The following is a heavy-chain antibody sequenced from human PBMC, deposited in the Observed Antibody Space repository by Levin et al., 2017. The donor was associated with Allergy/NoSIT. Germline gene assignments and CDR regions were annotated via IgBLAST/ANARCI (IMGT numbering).Heavy chain of an antibody. CDR2: IIPIFGTA. V-gene: IGHV1-69*13. Sequence: SVKVSCKASGGTFSSYAISWVRQAPGQGLEWMGGIIPIFGTANYAQKFQGRVTITADESTSTAYMELSSLRSEDTAVYYCARDLRRVLRYFDWSRYGMDVWGQGTTVTVSS. CDR3: ARDLRRVLRYFDWSRYGMDV. D-gene: IGHD3-9*01. CDR1: GGTFSSYA. J-gene: IGHJ6*02.